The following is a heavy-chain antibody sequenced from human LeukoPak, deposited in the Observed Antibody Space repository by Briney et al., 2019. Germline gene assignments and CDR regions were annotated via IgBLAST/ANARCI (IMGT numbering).Heavy chain of an antibody. CDR3: ARDGGSGSYWYYYYYYTDV. CDR1: GYTFTSYA. D-gene: IGHD3-10*01. CDR2: INPSGGST. J-gene: IGHJ6*03. Sequence: ASVKVSCKASGYTFTSYAMNWVRQAPGQGLEWMGIINPSGGSTSYAQKFQGRVTMTRDTSTSTVYMELSSLRSEDTAVYYCARDGGSGSYWYYYYYYTDVWGKGTTVTISS. V-gene: IGHV1-46*01.